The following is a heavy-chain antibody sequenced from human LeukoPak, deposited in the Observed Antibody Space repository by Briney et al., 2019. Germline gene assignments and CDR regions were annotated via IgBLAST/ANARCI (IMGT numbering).Heavy chain of an antibody. CDR3: ARQSGSGRISYHFDY. CDR2: IYNSGTT. Sequence: SETLSLTCTVSGYSISNGYYWSWIRQPPGKGLEWIGYIYNSGTTNYNPSLKSRVTISVDTSKNQFSMKLNSVTAADTAVYYCARQSGSGRISYHFDYWGQGTLVTVSS. CDR1: GYSISNGYY. V-gene: IGHV4-59*08. D-gene: IGHD3-10*01. J-gene: IGHJ4*02.